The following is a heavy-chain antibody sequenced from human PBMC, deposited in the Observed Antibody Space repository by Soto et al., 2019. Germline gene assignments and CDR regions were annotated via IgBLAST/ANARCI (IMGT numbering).Heavy chain of an antibody. D-gene: IGHD3-10*01. J-gene: IGHJ5*02. V-gene: IGHV3-23*01. CDR1: GVTFSNYA. CDR3: AVGPRKTMGSNTWCDP. CDR2: ISDTGGGT. Sequence: EVQLLESGGGLVQPGGSLRLSCAASGVTFSNYAMNWVRQAPGKGLEWVSTISDTGGGTFYAASVRGRFTISRDNSNNRLYLQMHSLRADDTALYFCAVGPRKTMGSNTWCDPLGRGTLVTVAS.